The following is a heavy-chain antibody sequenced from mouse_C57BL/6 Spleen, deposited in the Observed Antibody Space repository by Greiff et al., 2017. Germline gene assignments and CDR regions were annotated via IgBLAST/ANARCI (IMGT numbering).Heavy chain of an antibody. CDR2: ISDGGSYT. Sequence: EVKLVESGGGLVKPGGSLKLSCAASGFTFSSYAMSWVRQTPEKRLEWVATISDGGSYTYYPDNVKGRFPISRDNAKNNLYLQMSQLKSEDTAMYYCAREDGYYPGYFDVGGTGTTVTVSS. CDR3: AREDGYYPGYFDV. V-gene: IGHV5-4*01. D-gene: IGHD2-3*01. J-gene: IGHJ1*03. CDR1: GFTFSSYA.